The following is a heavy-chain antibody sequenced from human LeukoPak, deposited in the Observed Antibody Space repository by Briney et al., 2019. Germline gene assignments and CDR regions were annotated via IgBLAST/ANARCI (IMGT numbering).Heavy chain of an antibody. D-gene: IGHD3-9*01. V-gene: IGHV3-15*01. J-gene: IGHJ4*02. CDR1: GFSFKDAW. CDR3: TTEPDYHHILTFLYY. Sequence: GGSLRLSCEASGFSFKDAWLSWVRQAPGKGLERVGRIKSTSDGETIDYAAPVKGRFTISRDDSINTLYLQMDNLKSEDTAVYFCTTEPDYHHILTFLYYWGQGTLVTVSS. CDR2: IKSTSDGETI.